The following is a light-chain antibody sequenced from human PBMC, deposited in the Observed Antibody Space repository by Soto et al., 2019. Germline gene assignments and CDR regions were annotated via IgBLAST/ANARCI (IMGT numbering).Light chain of an antibody. CDR1: SSDVGGYNF. J-gene: IGLJ1*01. CDR3: SSYAGSDNYV. Sequence: QSVLTQPPSASGSPGQSVTISCTGTSSDVGGYNFVSWYQQYPCKAPKLMIYEVSKRPSGVPDRFSGSKSGNTASLTVSGLQAEDEADYYCSSYAGSDNYVFGTGTKVTVL. V-gene: IGLV2-8*01. CDR2: EVS.